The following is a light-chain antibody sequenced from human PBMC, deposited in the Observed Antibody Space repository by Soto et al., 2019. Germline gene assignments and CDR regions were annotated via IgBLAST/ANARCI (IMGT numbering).Light chain of an antibody. V-gene: IGKV1-5*03. J-gene: IGKJ1*01. CDR1: QTISSW. CDR3: LHRGT. Sequence: DIQVTQSPSTLSASVGDRVTITCRVGQTISSWLAWYQQKPGKAPKLLIYKASSLESGVPSRFSGSGSGTEFTLTISSLQPDDFATYYCLHRGTFGQGTKVEIK. CDR2: KAS.